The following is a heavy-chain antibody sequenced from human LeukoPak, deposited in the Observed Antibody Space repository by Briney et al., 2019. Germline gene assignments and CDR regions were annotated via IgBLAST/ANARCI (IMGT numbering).Heavy chain of an antibody. D-gene: IGHD3-10*01. CDR3: SRDPPLWFGEPYYAFDI. Sequence: PGGSLRLSSAPSGVTLSSDSMNSVCEAPRKRLWWGSSISIRSGNIYYADSVKGRCTISRDKAKNSLYLQMNSLRAEDTAVYYCSRDPPLWFGEPYYAFDIWGQGTMVTVSS. CDR1: GVTLSSDS. V-gene: IGHV3-21*01. CDR2: ISIRSGNI. J-gene: IGHJ3*02.